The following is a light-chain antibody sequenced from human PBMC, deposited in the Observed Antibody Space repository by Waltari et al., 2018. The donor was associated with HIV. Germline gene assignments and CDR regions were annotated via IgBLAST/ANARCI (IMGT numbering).Light chain of an antibody. CDR2: KAS. CDR3: QQSNSYSYT. CDR1: QSISYW. J-gene: IGKJ2*01. V-gene: IGKV1-5*03. Sequence: DIQMTQSPSNLSASAGDRVTITCRASQSISYWLAWYQQKPGRAPKLLIHKASSLESEVPSRFSGSGSGTEFTLTISSLQPYDFATYYCQQSNSYSYTFGQGTKLEIK.